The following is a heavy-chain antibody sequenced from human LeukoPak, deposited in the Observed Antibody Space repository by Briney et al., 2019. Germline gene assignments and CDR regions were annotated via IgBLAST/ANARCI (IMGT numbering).Heavy chain of an antibody. J-gene: IGHJ5*02. CDR1: GGSISSSSYY. D-gene: IGHD2-2*01. CDR3: GGLWVLAPAAMINWFDP. CDR2: IYYSGST. Sequence: SETLSLTCTVSGGSISSSSYYWGWIRQPPGKGLEWIGSIYYSGSTYYNPSLKSRVTISVDTSKNQFSLKLSSVTAADTAVYSCGGLWVLAPAAMINWFDPWGQGTLVTASS. V-gene: IGHV4-39*01.